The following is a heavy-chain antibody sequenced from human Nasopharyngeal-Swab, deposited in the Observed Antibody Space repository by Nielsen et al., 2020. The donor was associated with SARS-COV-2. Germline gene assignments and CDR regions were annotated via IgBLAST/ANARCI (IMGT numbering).Heavy chain of an antibody. Sequence: ASVKVSCKASGYTFTSYGISWVRQAHGQGLEWMGWISAYNGNTNYAQKIQGRVTMTTDTYTSTAYMELRSLRSDDTAVYYCAGYDILTGSMDVWGQGTTVTVSS. CDR2: ISAYNGNT. CDR3: AGYDILTGSMDV. V-gene: IGHV1-18*01. J-gene: IGHJ6*02. D-gene: IGHD3-9*01. CDR1: GYTFTSYG.